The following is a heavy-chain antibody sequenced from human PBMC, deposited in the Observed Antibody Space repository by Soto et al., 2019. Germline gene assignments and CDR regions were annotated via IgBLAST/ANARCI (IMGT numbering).Heavy chain of an antibody. CDR3: AKTDVQPVRGVIINRLRIRSFSP. CDR1: GFTFSSYA. D-gene: IGHD3-10*02. Sequence: AGGSLRLSCAASGFTFSSYAMSWVRQAPGKGLEWVSAISGSGGSTYYADSVKGRFTISRDNSKNTLYLQMNSLRAEDTAVYYCAKTDVQPVRGVIINRLRIRSFSPWGQGTLVTVSS. J-gene: IGHJ5*02. CDR2: ISGSGGST. V-gene: IGHV3-23*01.